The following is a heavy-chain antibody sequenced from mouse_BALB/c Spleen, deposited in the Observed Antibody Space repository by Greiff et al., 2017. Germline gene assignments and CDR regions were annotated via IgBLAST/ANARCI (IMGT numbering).Heavy chain of an antibody. V-gene: IGHV5-17*02. CDR1: GFTFSSFG. Sequence: EVKVEESGGGLVQPGGSRKLSCAASGFTFSSFGMHWVRQAPEKGLEWVAYISSGSSTIYYADTVKGRFTISRDNPKNTLFLQMTSLRSEDTAMYYCARHYYGSSLYYFDYWGQGTTLTVSS. D-gene: IGHD1-1*01. CDR2: ISSGSSTI. J-gene: IGHJ2*01. CDR3: ARHYYGSSLYYFDY.